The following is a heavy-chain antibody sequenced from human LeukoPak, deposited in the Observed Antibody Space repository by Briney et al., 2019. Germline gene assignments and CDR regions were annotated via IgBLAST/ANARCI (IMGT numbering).Heavy chain of an antibody. CDR1: GGSFSGYY. CDR3: ANSIDFDYGDYYFDY. V-gene: IGHV4-59*10. CDR2: IYTSGGT. Sequence: PSETLSLTCAVYGGSFSGYYWSWIRQPAGKGLEWIGRIYTSGGTNYNPSLKSRVTISLDTSKNQFSLKLSSVTAADTAVYYCANSIDFDYGDYYFDYWGQGALVTISS. J-gene: IGHJ4*02. D-gene: IGHD4-17*01.